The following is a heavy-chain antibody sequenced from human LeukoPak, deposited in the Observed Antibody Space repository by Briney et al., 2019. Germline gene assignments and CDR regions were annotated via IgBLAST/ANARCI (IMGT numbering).Heavy chain of an antibody. V-gene: IGHV4-34*01. CDR3: ARVCRIAAAGYFDY. J-gene: IGHJ4*02. D-gene: IGHD6-13*01. CDR2: INHSGST. CDR1: GGSFSGYY. Sequence: SETLSLTCAVYGGSFSGYYWSWIRQPPGKGLEWIGEINHSGSTNNNPSLKSRVTISVDTSKNQFSLKLSSVTAADTAVYYCARVCRIAAAGYFDYWGQGTLVTVSS.